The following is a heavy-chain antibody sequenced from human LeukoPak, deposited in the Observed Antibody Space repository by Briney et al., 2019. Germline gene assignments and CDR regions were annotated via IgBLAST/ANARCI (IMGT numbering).Heavy chain of an antibody. J-gene: IGHJ4*02. D-gene: IGHD3-10*01. CDR1: GLTFSSYG. V-gene: IGHV3-30*18. Sequence: GGSLRLSCAASGLTFSSYGIHWVRQSPGKGLEWVAVISYDGSNKYYADSVKGRFTISRDNSKNTLYLQMNSLRAEDTAVYYCAKEYYYGSGLFDYWGQGTLVTVSS. CDR2: ISYDGSNK. CDR3: AKEYYYGSGLFDY.